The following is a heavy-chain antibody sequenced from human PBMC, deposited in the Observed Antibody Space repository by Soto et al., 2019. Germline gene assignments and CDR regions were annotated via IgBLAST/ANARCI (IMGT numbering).Heavy chain of an antibody. V-gene: IGHV3-74*01. J-gene: IGHJ3*02. CDR1: GFTFSSYW. CDR3: AVIPRPGDGFDI. D-gene: IGHD2-21*01. Sequence: GGSLRLSCAASGFTFSSYWMHWVRQAPGKGLVWVSRINSDGSSMSYADSVKGRFTISRDNAKNTLYLQMNSLRAEDTAVYYCAVIPRPGDGFDIWGQGTMVTVS. CDR2: INSDGSSM.